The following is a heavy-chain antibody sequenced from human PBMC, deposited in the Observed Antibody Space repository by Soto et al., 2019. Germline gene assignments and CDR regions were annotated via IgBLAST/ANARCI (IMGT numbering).Heavy chain of an antibody. D-gene: IGHD3-22*01. Sequence: QVQLVQSGAEVKKPGSSVKVSCKASGGTFSSYAISWVRQAPGQGLEWMGGIIPIFATANYAQKCQGRVTITADESTSTAYMELSSLRSDDTAVYYCARAPGNYDSRGDPNYFDYWGQGTLVTVSS. CDR1: GGTFSSYA. CDR2: IIPIFATA. V-gene: IGHV1-69*01. CDR3: ARAPGNYDSRGDPNYFDY. J-gene: IGHJ4*02.